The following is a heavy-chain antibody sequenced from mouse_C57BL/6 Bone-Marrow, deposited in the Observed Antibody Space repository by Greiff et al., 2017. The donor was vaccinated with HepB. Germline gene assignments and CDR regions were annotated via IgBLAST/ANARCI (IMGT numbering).Heavy chain of an antibody. CDR1: GFNIKDYY. V-gene: IGHV14-4*01. D-gene: IGHD1-1*01. CDR2: IDPENGDT. Sequence: VQLQQSGAELVRPGASVKLSCTASGFNIKDYYMHWVKQRPEQGLEWIGWIDPENGDTEYASKFQGKATITADTSSNTAYLQLSSLTSEDTAVYYCTTGYGSSYWYFDVWGTGTTVTVSS. CDR3: TTGYGSSYWYFDV. J-gene: IGHJ1*03.